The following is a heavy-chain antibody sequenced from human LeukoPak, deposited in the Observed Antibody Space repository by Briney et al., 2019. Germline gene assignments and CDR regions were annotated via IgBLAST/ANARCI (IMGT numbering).Heavy chain of an antibody. Sequence: GGALRLSCAASGFTFSSYAMHWVRQAPGKGLEWVAVISYDGSNKYYADSVKGRFTISRDNSKNTLYLQMNSLRAEDTAVYYCAKISNYMYYFDYWGQGTLVTVSS. D-gene: IGHD3-10*01. J-gene: IGHJ4*02. CDR3: AKISNYMYYFDY. CDR1: GFTFSSYA. CDR2: ISYDGSNK. V-gene: IGHV3-30-3*02.